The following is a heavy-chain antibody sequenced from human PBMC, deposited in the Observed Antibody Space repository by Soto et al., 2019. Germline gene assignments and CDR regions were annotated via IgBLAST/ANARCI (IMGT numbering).Heavy chain of an antibody. D-gene: IGHD3-3*01. V-gene: IGHV3-30*18. Sequence: GGSLRLSCAASGFTFSSYSMNWVRQAPGKGLEWVAVISYDGSNKYYADSVKGRFTISRDNSKNTLYLQMNSLRAEDTAVYYCAKVPGITIFGVVSTYYYGMDVWGQGTTVTVSS. CDR3: AKVPGITIFGVVSTYYYGMDV. CDR2: ISYDGSNK. J-gene: IGHJ6*02. CDR1: GFTFSSYS.